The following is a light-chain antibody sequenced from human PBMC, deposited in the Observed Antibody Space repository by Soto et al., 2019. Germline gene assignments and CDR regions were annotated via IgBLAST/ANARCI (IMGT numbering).Light chain of an antibody. CDR2: GAS. CDR1: QSVSSN. J-gene: IGKJ1*01. V-gene: IGKV3-15*01. CDR3: QHYNNWPPWT. Sequence: EIVMTHSPAILSVSPGERAALSCSSSQSVSSNLAWYQQKPGQAPRLLIYGASTRATGVPARFRGSGSGTDFTLTISALQSEDFAVYYCQHYNNWPPWTFGQGTKVDIK.